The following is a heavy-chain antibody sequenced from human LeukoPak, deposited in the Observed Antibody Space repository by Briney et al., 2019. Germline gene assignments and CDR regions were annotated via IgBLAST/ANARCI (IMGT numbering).Heavy chain of an antibody. D-gene: IGHD3-22*01. CDR3: ARSFYDSSGYPNFDY. J-gene: IGHJ4*02. V-gene: IGHV3-21*01. CDR1: GYSFSTYN. Sequence: PGGSLRLSCAASGYSFSTYNMNWVRQAPGKGLEWVSCISTGSSYIYYADSVKGRFTISRDNAKKSLYLQMNSLRAEDTAVYFCARSFYDSSGYPNFDYWGQGTLVTVSS. CDR2: ISTGSSYI.